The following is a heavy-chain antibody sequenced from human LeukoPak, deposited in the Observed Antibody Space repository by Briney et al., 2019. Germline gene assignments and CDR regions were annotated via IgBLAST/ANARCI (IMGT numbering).Heavy chain of an antibody. D-gene: IGHD3-22*01. J-gene: IGHJ4*02. Sequence: ASETLSLTCTVSGDSISSSFWNWIRQPPGQRLEWIGNIYYSGSTNYNPSLKSRVTISVDTSKNQFSLKLSSVTAADTAVYYCARWVTYYYDSSGYWAFDYWGQGTLVTVSS. CDR3: ARWVTYYYDSSGYWAFDY. V-gene: IGHV4-59*08. CDR2: IYYSGST. CDR1: GDSISSSF.